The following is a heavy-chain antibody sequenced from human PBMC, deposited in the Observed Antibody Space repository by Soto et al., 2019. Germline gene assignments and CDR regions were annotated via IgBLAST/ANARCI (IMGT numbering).Heavy chain of an antibody. CDR1: VFTFGNSW. Sequence: GGSLRLSCASSVFTFGNSWMHWVRQAPGKGLEWVSRTNSDGSNTNYADSVKGRFTVSRDNAKNTLYLQMNSLRAEDTAVYYCATAEVDYWGPGTLVTVSS. J-gene: IGHJ4*02. CDR3: ATAEVDY. CDR2: TNSDGSNT. V-gene: IGHV3-74*01.